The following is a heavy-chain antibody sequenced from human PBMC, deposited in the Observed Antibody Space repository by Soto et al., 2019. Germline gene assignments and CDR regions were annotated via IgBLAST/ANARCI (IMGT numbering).Heavy chain of an antibody. V-gene: IGHV3-23*01. J-gene: IGHJ4*02. CDR3: AKDNRYCSGGSCPESVNQQTFDY. CDR1: GFTFSSYA. Sequence: EVQLLESGGGLVQPGGSLRLSCAASGFTFSSYAMSWVRQAPGKGLEWVSAISGSGGSTYYADSVKGRFTISRDNSKNTLYLQMNSLRAEDTAVYYCAKDNRYCSGGSCPESVNQQTFDYWGQGTLVTVSS. CDR2: ISGSGGST. D-gene: IGHD2-15*01.